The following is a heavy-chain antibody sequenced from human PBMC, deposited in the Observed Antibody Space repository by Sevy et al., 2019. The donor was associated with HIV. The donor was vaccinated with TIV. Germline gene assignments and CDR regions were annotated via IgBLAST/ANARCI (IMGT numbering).Heavy chain of an antibody. CDR1: GFSFSDYA. Sequence: GGSLRLSCAASGFSFSDYAMNWVRQAPGKGLEWVSVLSASGGNSYYADSMKGRFTISRDNSKNTMFLQMNSLRAEDTAIYYCAKGLREWEGQGAFDYWGQGTLVTVSS. CDR3: AKGLREWEGQGAFDY. D-gene: IGHD1-26*01. CDR2: LSASGGNS. J-gene: IGHJ4*02. V-gene: IGHV3-23*01.